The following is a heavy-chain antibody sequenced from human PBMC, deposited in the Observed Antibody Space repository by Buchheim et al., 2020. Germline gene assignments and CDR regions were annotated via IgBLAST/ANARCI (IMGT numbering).Heavy chain of an antibody. CDR2: ISSSSSYT. CDR1: GFTFSDYY. V-gene: IGHV3-11*05. Sequence: QVQLVESGGGLVKPGGSLRLSCAASGFTFSDYYMSWIRQAPGKGLEWVSYISSSSSYTNYADSAKGRFTIYRDNAKNSLYLQMNSLRAEDTAVYYCARDYYDSSGYYWEDYFDYWGQGTL. D-gene: IGHD3-22*01. J-gene: IGHJ4*02. CDR3: ARDYYDSSGYYWEDYFDY.